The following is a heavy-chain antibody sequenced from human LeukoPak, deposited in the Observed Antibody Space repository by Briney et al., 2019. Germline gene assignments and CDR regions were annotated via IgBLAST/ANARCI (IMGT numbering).Heavy chain of an antibody. CDR2: ITTYNGDT. V-gene: IGHV1-18*01. J-gene: IGHJ6*03. CDR1: GGTFSSYA. D-gene: IGHD3-22*01. Sequence: GASVKVSCKASGGTFSSYAISWVRQAPGQGLEWMGWITTYNGDTNYAQKLQGRVTMTTDTSTSTAYMELRSLRSDDAAVYYCARDMNAEYYYDSSGYYRRRVYYFYMDVWGKGTTVTISS. CDR3: ARDMNAEYYYDSSGYYRRRVYYFYMDV.